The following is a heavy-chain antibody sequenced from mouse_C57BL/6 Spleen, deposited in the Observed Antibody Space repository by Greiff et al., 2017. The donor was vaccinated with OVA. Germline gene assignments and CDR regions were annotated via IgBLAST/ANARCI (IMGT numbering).Heavy chain of an antibody. CDR2: IDPENGDT. CDR1: GFNIKDDY. Sequence: VQLQQSGAELVRPGASVKLSCTASGFNIKDDYMHWVKQRPEQGLEWIGWIDPENGDTEYASKFQGKATITADTSSNTAYLQLSSLTSEDTAVYDCLCGNWDFYAMDYWGQGTSVTVSS. D-gene: IGHD2-1*01. V-gene: IGHV14-4*01. CDR3: LCGNWDFYAMDY. J-gene: IGHJ4*01.